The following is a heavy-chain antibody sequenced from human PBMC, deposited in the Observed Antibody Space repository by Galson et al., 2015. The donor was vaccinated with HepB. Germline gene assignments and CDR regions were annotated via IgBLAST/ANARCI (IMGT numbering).Heavy chain of an antibody. Sequence: SLRLSCAASGFTFDDYAMHWVRQAPGKGLEWVSGISWNSGSIGYADSVKGRFTISRDNAKNSLYLQMNSLRAEDTALYYCAKGGKPFVRGVSNWFDPWGQGTLVTVSS. CDR3: AKGGKPFVRGVSNWFDP. V-gene: IGHV3-9*01. J-gene: IGHJ5*02. CDR2: ISWNSGSI. D-gene: IGHD3-10*01. CDR1: GFTFDDYA.